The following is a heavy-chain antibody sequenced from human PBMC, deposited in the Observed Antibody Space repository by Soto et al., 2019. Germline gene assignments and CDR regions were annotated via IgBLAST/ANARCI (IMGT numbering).Heavy chain of an antibody. Sequence: EVQVLESGGGLVQPGGSLRLSCAASGFTFTNFGMNWVRQAPGKGLEWVSSITGSDGGTYYADSVKGRFTISRDKSKNTLFLQMNSLRVEDTAVYFCAKDRCGARCISDFDCWGQGTLVIVSS. J-gene: IGHJ4*02. V-gene: IGHV3-23*01. CDR3: AKDRCGARCISDFDC. D-gene: IGHD2-15*01. CDR1: GFTFTNFG. CDR2: ITGSDGGT.